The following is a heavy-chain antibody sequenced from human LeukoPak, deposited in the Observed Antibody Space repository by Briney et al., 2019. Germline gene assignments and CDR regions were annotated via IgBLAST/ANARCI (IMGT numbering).Heavy chain of an antibody. Sequence: GGSLRLSCAASGFTFSSYSMNWVRQAPGKGLEWVSSISSSSSYIYYADSVKGRFTISRDNGNNSLFLEMTSLRADDTAVYYCARGFCSGGTCYRITGTFDVWGHGTMVSVSS. CDR1: GFTFSSYS. V-gene: IGHV3-21*01. J-gene: IGHJ3*01. CDR3: ARGFCSGGTCYRITGTFDV. D-gene: IGHD2-15*01. CDR2: ISSSSSYI.